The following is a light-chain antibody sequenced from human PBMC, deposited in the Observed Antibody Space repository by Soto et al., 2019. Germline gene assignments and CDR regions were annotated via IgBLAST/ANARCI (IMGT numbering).Light chain of an antibody. Sequence: EIVLTQSPGTLSLSPGERATLSCRASQSVSSSYLTWYQQKPGQAPRLLIYGASSRATGIPDRFSGSGSGTDFTLTISRLEPEDFAVYYCKQFGSSPRYSFGQGDQAGDQT. CDR2: GAS. CDR3: KQFGSSPRYS. CDR1: QSVSSSY. J-gene: IGKJ2*01. V-gene: IGKV3-20*01.